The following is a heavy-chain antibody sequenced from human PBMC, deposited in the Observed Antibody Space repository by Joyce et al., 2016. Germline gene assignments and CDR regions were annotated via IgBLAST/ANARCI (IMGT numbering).Heavy chain of an antibody. V-gene: IGHV3-43*01. CDR2: IAWDAGST. CDR1: GFIFDDFT. CDR3: AKDKYMRSSRESHFHH. D-gene: IGHD6-6*01. Sequence: EVQLVDSGGVVVQPGGSLRLSCAAFGFIFDDFTMFLVRLPPGKGLECVSLIAWDAGSTYDADSVKDRFTISRDNSKNSLFLQINSLKTEDTALYYCAKDKYMRSSRESHFHHWGQGTPVIVSS. J-gene: IGHJ1*01.